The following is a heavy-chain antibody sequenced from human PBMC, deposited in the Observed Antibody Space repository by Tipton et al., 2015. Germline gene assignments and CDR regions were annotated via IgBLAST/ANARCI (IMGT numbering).Heavy chain of an antibody. D-gene: IGHD2-21*01. V-gene: IGHV3-23*01. CDR1: GFTFSSYA. CDR3: AKGLDCGGDCYAY. J-gene: IGHJ4*02. Sequence: SLRLSCAASGFTFSSYAMSWVRQAPGKGLEWVSAISGSGDSTYYVDSVRGRFTISRGNSKNTLYLQMNSLRVEDTAVYYCAKGLDCGGDCYAYWGQGTLVTASS. CDR2: ISGSGDST.